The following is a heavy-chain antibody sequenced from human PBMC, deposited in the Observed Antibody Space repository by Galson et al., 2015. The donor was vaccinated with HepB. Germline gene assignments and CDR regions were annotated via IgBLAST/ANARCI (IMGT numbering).Heavy chain of an antibody. CDR1: GGTFSSYT. CDR3: ARVGYYYDSSGYSD. CDR2: IIPILGIA. V-gene: IGHV1-69*02. D-gene: IGHD3-22*01. J-gene: IGHJ4*02. Sequence: SCKASGGTFSSYTISWVRQAPGQGLEWMGRIIPILGIANYAQKFQGRVTITADKSTSTAYMELSSLRSEDTAVYYCARVGYYYDSSGYSDWGQGTLVTVSS.